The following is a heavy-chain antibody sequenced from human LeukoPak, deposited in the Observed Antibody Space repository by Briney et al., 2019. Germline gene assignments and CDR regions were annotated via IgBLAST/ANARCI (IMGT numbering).Heavy chain of an antibody. Sequence: GASVKVSCKASGYTFTSYSISWVRQAPGQGLEWMGWISAYNGNTNYAQKLQGRVTMTTDTSTSTAYMELRSLRSDDTVVYYCARAPSPYYDILTGYYFWDKAQLDYWGQGTLVTVSS. CDR3: ARAPSPYYDILTGYYFWDKAQLDY. J-gene: IGHJ4*02. V-gene: IGHV1-18*01. CDR1: GYTFTSYS. D-gene: IGHD3-9*01. CDR2: ISAYNGNT.